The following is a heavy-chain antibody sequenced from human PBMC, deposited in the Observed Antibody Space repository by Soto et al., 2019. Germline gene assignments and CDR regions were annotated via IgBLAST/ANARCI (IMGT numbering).Heavy chain of an antibody. V-gene: IGHV3-23*01. CDR3: AKKLEPNLGVGWYFDL. J-gene: IGHJ2*01. CDR2: ISGSGGST. D-gene: IGHD7-27*01. CDR1: GFTFSSYA. Sequence: GGSLRLSCAASGFTFSSYAMSWVRQAPGKGLEWVSAISGSGGSTYYADSVKGRFTISRDNSKNTLYLQMNSLRAEDTAVYYCAKKLEPNLGVGWYFDLWGRGTLVTVSS.